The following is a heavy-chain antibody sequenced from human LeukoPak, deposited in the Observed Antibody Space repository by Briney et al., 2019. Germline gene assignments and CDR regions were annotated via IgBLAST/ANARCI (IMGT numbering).Heavy chain of an antibody. CDR2: IKQDGSEK. Sequence: PGGSLRLSCAASGFTFSSYWMSWVRQAPGKGLEWVANIKQDGSEKYYVDSVKGRFIISRDNSENTLFLQMNSLRAEDTAVYYCARPVEMTTRGDYWGQGTLVTVSS. CDR3: ARPVEMTTRGDY. CDR1: GFTFSSYW. J-gene: IGHJ4*02. V-gene: IGHV3-7*01. D-gene: IGHD5-24*01.